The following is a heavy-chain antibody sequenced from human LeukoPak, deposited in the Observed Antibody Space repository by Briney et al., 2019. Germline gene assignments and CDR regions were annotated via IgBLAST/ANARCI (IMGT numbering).Heavy chain of an antibody. CDR1: GFTFSSYG. CDR2: ISYDGSNK. Sequence: GGSLRLSCAASGFTFSSYGMHWVRQAPGKGLEWVAVISYDGSNKYYADSAKGRFTISRDNSKNTVYLQMNSLRAEDTAVYYCAKEKGSGWGYGMDVWGQGTTVIVSS. CDR3: AKEKGSGWGYGMDV. V-gene: IGHV3-30*18. J-gene: IGHJ6*02. D-gene: IGHD6-19*01.